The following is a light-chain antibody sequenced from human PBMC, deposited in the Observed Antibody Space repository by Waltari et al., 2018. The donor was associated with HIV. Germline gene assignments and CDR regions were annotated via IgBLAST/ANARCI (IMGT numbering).Light chain of an antibody. CDR1: TSKIGENS. Sequence: QSVLTQPPSVSAAPGQKVTISCSGSTSKIGENSVSWYKKLPDPPPQPIIYDNNKRPSGIPDRISGSKSGTSATLAITGLQTGDEADYYCGTWDSSVSAGVFGGGTKVTVL. CDR2: DNN. CDR3: GTWDSSVSAGV. J-gene: IGLJ3*02. V-gene: IGLV1-51*01.